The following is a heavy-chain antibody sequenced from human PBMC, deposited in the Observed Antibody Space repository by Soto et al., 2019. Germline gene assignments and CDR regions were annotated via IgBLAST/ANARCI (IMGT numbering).Heavy chain of an antibody. CDR1: GDSVSSNSAA. J-gene: IGHJ4*02. CDR2: TYYGSKWYV. D-gene: IGHD6-13*01. CDR3: ARDRSPGSSSWYDY. Sequence: QTLSLTCAISGDSVSSNSAAWNWIRQSPSRGLEWLGRTYYGSKWYVDYAVSVKSRITINPDTSKNQFSLQLNSVTPEDTAVYFCARDRSPGSSSWYDYWGQGTLVTVSS. V-gene: IGHV6-1*01.